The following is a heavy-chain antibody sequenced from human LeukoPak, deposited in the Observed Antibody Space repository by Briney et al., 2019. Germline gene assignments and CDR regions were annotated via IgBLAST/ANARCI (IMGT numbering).Heavy chain of an antibody. D-gene: IGHD5-24*01. CDR3: ARDGWRAINY. V-gene: IGHV3-7*01. Sequence: GGSLRLSCAASGFTFSTYWMSWVRQAPGKGLEWVANIKEDGSDKNYVDSVRGRFTISRDNAKNSLLLQMNSLRAEDTAVYYCARDGWRAINYWGQGTLVTVS. CDR2: IKEDGSDK. J-gene: IGHJ4*02. CDR1: GFTFSTYW.